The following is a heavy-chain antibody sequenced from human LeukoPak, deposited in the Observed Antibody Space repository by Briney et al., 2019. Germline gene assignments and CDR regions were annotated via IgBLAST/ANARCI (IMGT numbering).Heavy chain of an antibody. CDR2: IIPIFGTA. CDR3: ARASSYSSSWKYYYYYYMDV. D-gene: IGHD6-13*01. J-gene: IGHJ6*03. Sequence: GSSVKVSCKASGGTFSSYAISWVRQAPGQGLEWMGGIIPIFGTANYAQKFQGRVTITADKSTSTAYMELSSLRSEDTAVYYCARASSYSSSWKYYYYYYMDVWGKGTTVTVSS. V-gene: IGHV1-69*06. CDR1: GGTFSSYA.